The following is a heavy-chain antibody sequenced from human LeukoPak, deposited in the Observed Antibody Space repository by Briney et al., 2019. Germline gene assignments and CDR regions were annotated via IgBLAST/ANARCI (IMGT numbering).Heavy chain of an antibody. CDR3: ARDPSNTSGWYIWFDF. V-gene: IGHV1-18*04. CDR1: GYTFKNYG. D-gene: IGHD6-19*01. Sequence: ASVKVSCKASGYTFKNYGISWVRQAPGQGLEWMGWISTYNGDTKQAQKVQGRLTLTADASTSTADMELRGLRSDDTAVYYCARDPSNTSGWYIWFDFWGQGTLGTVSS. CDR2: ISTYNGDT. J-gene: IGHJ5*01.